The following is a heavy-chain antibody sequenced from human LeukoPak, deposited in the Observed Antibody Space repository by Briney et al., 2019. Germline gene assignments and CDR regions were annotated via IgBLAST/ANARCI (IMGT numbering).Heavy chain of an antibody. D-gene: IGHD3-9*01. Sequence: ASVKVSCKASGYSFSSYYIHWVRQAPGQGLEWMGIINPGGTTNYARRFQDRVTMTSDMSTSTVYMELRSLGSEDTAVYYCARDADRFDLPDLLRGRSGLGSDIWGQGTMVTVSS. V-gene: IGHV1-46*01. CDR2: INPGGTT. J-gene: IGHJ3*02. CDR3: ARDADRFDLPDLLRGRSGLGSDI. CDR1: GYSFSSYY.